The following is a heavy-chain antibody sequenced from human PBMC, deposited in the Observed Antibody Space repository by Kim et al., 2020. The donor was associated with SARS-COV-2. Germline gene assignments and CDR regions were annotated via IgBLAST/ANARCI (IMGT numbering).Heavy chain of an antibody. D-gene: IGHD2-2*01. V-gene: IGHV4-31*02. Sequence: GSTSYNPSPKSRVTISADTYKNPFSLKLGSVTVADTAMYYCARDQYAIDPWGQGTLVTVSS. J-gene: IGHJ5*02. CDR3: ARDQYAIDP. CDR2: GST.